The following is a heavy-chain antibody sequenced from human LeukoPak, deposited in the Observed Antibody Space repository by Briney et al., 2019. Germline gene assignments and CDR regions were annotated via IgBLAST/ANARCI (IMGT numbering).Heavy chain of an antibody. V-gene: IGHV4-30-4*08. Sequence: SETLSLTCTVSGGSISSGDYYWSWIRQPPGKGLEWIGYIYYSGSTYYNPSLKSRVTISVDTSKNQFSLELSSVTAADTAVYYCARAEWELLFDYWGQGTLVTVSS. CDR1: GGSISSGDYY. D-gene: IGHD1-26*01. CDR2: IYYSGST. CDR3: ARAEWELLFDY. J-gene: IGHJ4*02.